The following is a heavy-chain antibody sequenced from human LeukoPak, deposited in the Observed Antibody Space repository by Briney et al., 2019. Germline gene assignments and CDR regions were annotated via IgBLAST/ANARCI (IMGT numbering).Heavy chain of an antibody. J-gene: IGHJ4*02. CDR2: ISDTSAYI. D-gene: IGHD6-19*01. V-gene: IGHV3-23*01. CDR1: GFTFSSYA. Sequence: PGGSLRLSCAASGFTFSSYAMSWVRQAPGKGLEWVSSISDTSAYIYYSDSVKGRLTISRDNSKNTLYLQMNSLRAEDTAVYYCAKDRVAGSRKFDYWGQGTLVTVSS. CDR3: AKDRVAGSRKFDY.